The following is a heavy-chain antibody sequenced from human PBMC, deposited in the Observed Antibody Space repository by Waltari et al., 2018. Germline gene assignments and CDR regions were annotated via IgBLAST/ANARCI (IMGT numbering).Heavy chain of an antibody. J-gene: IGHJ4*02. V-gene: IGHV4-39*01. CDR1: GGSISRSSYY. CDR2: IYYSGST. CDR3: ARRGIAVAGTIY. Sequence: QLQLQESGPGLVKPSETLSLTCTVSGGSISRSSYYWGWIRQPPGKGLEWIGSIYYSGSTYYNPSLKSRVTISVDTSKNQFSLKLSSVTAADTAVYYCARRGIAVAGTIYWGQGTLVTVSS. D-gene: IGHD6-19*01.